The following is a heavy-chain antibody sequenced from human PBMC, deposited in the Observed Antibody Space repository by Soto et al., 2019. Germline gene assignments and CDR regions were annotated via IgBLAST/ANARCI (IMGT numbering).Heavy chain of an antibody. CDR3: ARKWDYPGLHDAFDI. CDR1: GFTFSSYA. CDR2: ISYDGSNK. J-gene: IGHJ3*02. D-gene: IGHD1-26*01. Sequence: QVQLVESGGGVVQPGRSLRLSCAASGFTFSSYAMHWVRQAPGKGLEWVAVISYDGSNKYYADSVKGRFTISRDNSKNTLYLQMNSLRAEDTAVYYCARKWDYPGLHDAFDIWGQGTMVTVS. V-gene: IGHV3-30-3*01.